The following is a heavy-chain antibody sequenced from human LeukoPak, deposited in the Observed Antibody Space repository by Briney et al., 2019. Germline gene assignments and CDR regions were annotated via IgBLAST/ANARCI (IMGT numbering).Heavy chain of an antibody. V-gene: IGHV1-46*01. CDR1: GSTFTRYY. Sequence: ASVKVSCKASGSTFTRYYIHWVRQAPGQGLDWMGMINPSSGSTRFAQMFQDRVTMTRDTSTSAVYMELSSLTSEDTAMYYCARTYSSSWSYCDSWGQGTLVTVSS. J-gene: IGHJ4*02. CDR3: ARTYSSSWSYCDS. CDR2: INPSSGST. D-gene: IGHD6-13*01.